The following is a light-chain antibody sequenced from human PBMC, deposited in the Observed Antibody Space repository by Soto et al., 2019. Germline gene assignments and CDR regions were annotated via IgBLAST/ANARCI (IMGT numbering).Light chain of an antibody. J-gene: IGKJ1*01. Sequence: ELVLTQSPCSLALSPGXXXXXXCSXXQSVSSSDLAWYQQKPGQAPRLLIYGAFSRATGIPDRFSGSGSGTDFTLTISRLEPEDFAVYYCQQYNNWPPWTFGQGTKVDI. CDR1: QSVSSSD. CDR3: QQYNNWPPWT. CDR2: GAF. V-gene: IGKV3-20*01.